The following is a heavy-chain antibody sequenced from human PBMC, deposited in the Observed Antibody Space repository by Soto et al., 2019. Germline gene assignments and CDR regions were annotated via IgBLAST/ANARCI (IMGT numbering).Heavy chain of an antibody. D-gene: IGHD3-10*01. V-gene: IGHV6-1*01. CDR3: ARVSWSSVGP. J-gene: IGHJ5*02. CDR1: GDSVSSNTAA. CDR2: TYYRSKWYN. Sequence: SQTLSLTCAISGDSVSSNTAAWNWIRQSPSRGLEWLGRTYYRSKWYNEYGVSVKSRITINPDTSKNQFSLLLNSVTPEDTAVYYCARVSWSSVGPWGQGTLVTVSS.